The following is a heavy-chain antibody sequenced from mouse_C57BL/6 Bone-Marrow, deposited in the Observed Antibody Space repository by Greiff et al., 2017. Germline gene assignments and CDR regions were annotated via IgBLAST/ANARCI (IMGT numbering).Heavy chain of an antibody. CDR2: IDPSDSYT. Sequence: QVQLQQPGAELVMPGASVKLSCKASGYTFTSHWMHWVKQRPGQGLEWIGEIDPSDSYTNYNQKFKGKSTLTVDKSSSTAYMQLSSLTSEDSAVYYCARMTTVVATFDYWGQGTTLTVSS. J-gene: IGHJ2*01. CDR1: GYTFTSHW. D-gene: IGHD1-1*01. CDR3: ARMTTVVATFDY. V-gene: IGHV1-69*01.